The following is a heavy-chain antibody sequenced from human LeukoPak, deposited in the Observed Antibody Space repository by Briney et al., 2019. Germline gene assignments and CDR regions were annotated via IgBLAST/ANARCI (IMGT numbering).Heavy chain of an antibody. CDR1: GGSISSYY. CDR2: IYTSGST. J-gene: IGHJ4*02. CDR3: ARGPYSSSWSFDY. D-gene: IGHD6-13*01. Sequence: SETLSLTCTVSGGSISSYYWSWIRQPAGKGLEWIGHIYTSGSTNYNPSLKSRVTMSVDTSKSQFSLKLNSVSAADTAVYYCARGPYSSSWSFDYWGQGTLVTVSS. V-gene: IGHV4-4*07.